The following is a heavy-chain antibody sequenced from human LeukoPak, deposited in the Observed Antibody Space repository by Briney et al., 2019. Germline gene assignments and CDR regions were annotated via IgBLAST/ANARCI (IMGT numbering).Heavy chain of an antibody. CDR1: GGSISGNNHY. V-gene: IGHV4-39*07. Sequence: SETLSLTCTVSGGSISGNNHYWGWIRQPPGKGLEWIGTIYFSGSTSYNPSLKSRVTISVDTSKNQFSLKLSSVTAADTAVYYCARDLPEYSSSSGLTWFDPWGQGTLVTVSS. D-gene: IGHD6-6*01. CDR3: ARDLPEYSSSSGLTWFDP. J-gene: IGHJ5*02. CDR2: IYFSGST.